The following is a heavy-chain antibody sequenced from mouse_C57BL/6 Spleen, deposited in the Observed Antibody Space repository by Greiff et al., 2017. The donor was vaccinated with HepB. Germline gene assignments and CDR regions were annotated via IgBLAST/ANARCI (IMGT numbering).Heavy chain of an antibody. CDR2: IYPGSGST. D-gene: IGHD1-1*01. CDR1: GYTFTSYW. V-gene: IGHV1-55*01. Sequence: VKLQQPGAELVKPGASVKMSCKASGYTFTSYWITWVKQRPGQGLEWIGDIYPGSGSTNYNEKFKSKATLTVDTSSSTAYMQLSSLTSEDSAVYYCARRGGSSYTSEEYWGQGTTLTVSS. CDR3: ARRGGSSYTSEEY. J-gene: IGHJ2*01.